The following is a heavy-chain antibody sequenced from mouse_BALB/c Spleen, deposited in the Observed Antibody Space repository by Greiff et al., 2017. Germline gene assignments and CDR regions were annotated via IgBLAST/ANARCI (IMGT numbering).Heavy chain of an antibody. D-gene: IGHD1-1*01. CDR2: IYPGDGDT. J-gene: IGHJ3*01. CDR1: GYAFSSYW. CDR3: AREDGSSPAWFAY. Sequence: LVESGAELVRPGSSVKISCKASGYAFSSYWMNWVKQRPGQGLEWIGQIYPGDGDTNYNGKFKGKATLTADKSSSTAYMQLSSLTSEDSAVYFCAREDGSSPAWFAYWGQGTLVTVSA. V-gene: IGHV1-80*01.